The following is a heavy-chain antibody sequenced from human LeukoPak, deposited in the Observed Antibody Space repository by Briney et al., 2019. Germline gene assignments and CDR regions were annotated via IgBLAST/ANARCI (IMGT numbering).Heavy chain of an antibody. Sequence: ASVTVSCKASGYTFTSYGISWVRQAPGQGREWMGWISAYNGNTNYAQKLHGRVTMTTDTSTSTAYMELRSLRSDDTAVYYCARDGYYDYWSGYYTYYYYIDVWGKGTTVTVSS. J-gene: IGHJ6*03. CDR1: GYTFTSYG. CDR3: ARDGYYDYWSGYYTYYYYIDV. CDR2: ISAYNGNT. V-gene: IGHV1-18*01. D-gene: IGHD3-3*01.